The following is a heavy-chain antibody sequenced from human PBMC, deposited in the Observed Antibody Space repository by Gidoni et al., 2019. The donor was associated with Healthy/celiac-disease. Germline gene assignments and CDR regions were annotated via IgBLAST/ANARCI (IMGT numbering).Heavy chain of an antibody. CDR1: GFTFSSYA. J-gene: IGHJ4*02. CDR3: AKEENYGDYEGYYFDY. V-gene: IGHV3-23*01. CDR2: ISGSGGST. D-gene: IGHD4-17*01. Sequence: EVQLLESGGGLVQPGGSLRPSCAASGFTFSSYAMSWVRQAPGKGLEWVSAISGSGGSTYYADSVKGRFTISRDNSKNTLYLQMNSLRAEDTAVYYCAKEENYGDYEGYYFDYWGQGTLVTVSS.